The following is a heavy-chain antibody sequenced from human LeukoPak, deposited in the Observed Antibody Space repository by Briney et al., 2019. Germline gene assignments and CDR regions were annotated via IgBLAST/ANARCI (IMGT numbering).Heavy chain of an antibody. CDR1: GYSISSGYY. CDR2: FYHSGST. D-gene: IGHD6-13*01. V-gene: IGHV4-38-2*02. CDR3: ARERYSSSWSYYYYYMDV. J-gene: IGHJ6*03. Sequence: SETLSLTCTVSGYSISSGYYWGWIRQPPGKGLEWVGSFYHSGSTYDNPSLKSRVTISVDTSKNQFSLKLRSVTAADTAVYYCARERYSSSWSYYYYYMDVWGKGTTVTVSS.